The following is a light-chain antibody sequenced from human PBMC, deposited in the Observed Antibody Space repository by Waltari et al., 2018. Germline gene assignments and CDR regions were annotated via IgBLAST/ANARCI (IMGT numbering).Light chain of an antibody. Sequence: ETVLTQTPGTLSLSPGERATLSCRASQSVSSAYLAWYQQRPGQATKLLIYGGSSRATGIPDRCSGSGSGTDFTLTISRLESEDFAVYYCQQYATSRTFGQGTKVEIK. CDR2: GGS. CDR3: QQYATSRT. CDR1: QSVSSAY. J-gene: IGKJ1*01. V-gene: IGKV3-20*01.